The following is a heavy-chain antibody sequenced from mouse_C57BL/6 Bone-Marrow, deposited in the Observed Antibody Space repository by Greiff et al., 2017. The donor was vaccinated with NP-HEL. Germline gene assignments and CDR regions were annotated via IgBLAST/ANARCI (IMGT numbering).Heavy chain of an antibody. V-gene: IGHV2-6*01. CDR3: ASEDYGSSPFAD. CDR2: IWGVGST. D-gene: IGHD1-1*01. J-gene: IGHJ3*01. CDR1: GFSLTSYG. Sequence: QVQLQQSGPGLVAPSQSLSITCTVSGFSLTSYGVDWVRQSPGNGLEWLGVIWGVGSTNYNSALKSRLRISKDNSKSQVFLKMNSLQTDDTAMYCCASEDYGSSPFADWGQGTLVTVSA.